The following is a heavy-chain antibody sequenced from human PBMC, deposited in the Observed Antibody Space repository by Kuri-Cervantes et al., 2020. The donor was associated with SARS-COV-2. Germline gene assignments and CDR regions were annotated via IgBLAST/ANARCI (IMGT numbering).Heavy chain of an antibody. CDR1: GFTFSSYA. V-gene: IGHV3-30-3*01. D-gene: IGHD1-26*01. Sequence: LSLTCAASGFTFSSYAMHWVRQAPGKGLEWVAVISYDGSNKYYADSVKGRFTISRDNAKNSLYLQMNSLRAEDTALYYCARWRTQWELLFDYWGQGTLVTVSS. CDR3: ARWRTQWELLFDY. CDR2: ISYDGSNK. J-gene: IGHJ4*02.